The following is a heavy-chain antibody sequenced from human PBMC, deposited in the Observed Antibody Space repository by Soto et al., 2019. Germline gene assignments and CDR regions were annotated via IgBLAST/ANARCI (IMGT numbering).Heavy chain of an antibody. J-gene: IGHJ4*02. Sequence: EVQLVESGGGLVQPGGSLRLSCAASGFTVSSNYMSWVRQAPGKGLEWVSVIYSGGSTYYADSVKGRFTISRDNSENTLCLQMNSLRAEDTAVXXXXXXXXXXXXSFDYWGQGTLVTVSS. CDR1: GFTVSSNY. CDR3: XXXXXXXXXSFDY. V-gene: IGHV3-66*01. CDR2: IYSGGST.